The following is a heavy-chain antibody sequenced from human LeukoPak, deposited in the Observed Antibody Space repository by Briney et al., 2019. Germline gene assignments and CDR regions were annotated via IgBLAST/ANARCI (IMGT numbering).Heavy chain of an antibody. D-gene: IGHD5-18*01. Sequence: KPSETLSLTCAVYGGSFSGYYWSWIRQPPGKGLEWIGEINHSGSTNYNPSLKSRVTISVDTSKNQFSLKLSSVTAADTAVYYCARHKSKGYSYGRGYYYMDVWGKGTTVTISS. CDR2: INHSGST. CDR1: GGSFSGYY. CDR3: ARHKSKGYSYGRGYYYMDV. J-gene: IGHJ6*03. V-gene: IGHV4-34*01.